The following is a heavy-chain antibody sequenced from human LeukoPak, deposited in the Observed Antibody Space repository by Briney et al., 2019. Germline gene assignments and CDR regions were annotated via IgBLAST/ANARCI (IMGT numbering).Heavy chain of an antibody. CDR1: GFTFSDYY. V-gene: IGHV3-66*04. CDR3: ARQLGSSGHGY. D-gene: IGHD6-19*01. CDR2: IYSGGST. Sequence: GGSLRLSCVASGFTFSDYYMSWIRQAPGKGLEWVSIIYSGGSTYYADSVKGRFTISRDNSKNMLYFQMNILRAEDTAVYYCARQLGSSGHGYWGQGTLVTVSS. J-gene: IGHJ4*02.